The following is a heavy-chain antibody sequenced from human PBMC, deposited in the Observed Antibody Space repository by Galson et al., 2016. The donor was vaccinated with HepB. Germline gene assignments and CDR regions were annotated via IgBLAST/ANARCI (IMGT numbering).Heavy chain of an antibody. Sequence: LSLTCTVSGGSISRSYWSWLRQPPGKGLEWIGYIHSSGSSNYNPSLTSRVTISVDTSKNQFSLKLSSVTGADTAVYYCAREYLCLNLAARNEPLVDYWGQGTLVTVSS. CDR3: AREYLCLNLAARNEPLVDY. D-gene: IGHD6-6*01. CDR2: IHSSGSS. V-gene: IGHV4-59*01. J-gene: IGHJ4*02. CDR1: GGSISRSY.